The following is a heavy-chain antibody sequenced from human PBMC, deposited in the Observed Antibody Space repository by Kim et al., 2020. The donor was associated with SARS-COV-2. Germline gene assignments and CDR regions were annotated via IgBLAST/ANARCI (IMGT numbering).Heavy chain of an antibody. V-gene: IGHV3-21*01. CDR3: ARPSVYGDYWFDY. J-gene: IGHJ4*02. D-gene: IGHD4-17*01. Sequence: ADSVKGRFTISRDNAKNSLYLQMNSLRAEDTAVYYCARPSVYGDYWFDYWGQGTLVTVSS.